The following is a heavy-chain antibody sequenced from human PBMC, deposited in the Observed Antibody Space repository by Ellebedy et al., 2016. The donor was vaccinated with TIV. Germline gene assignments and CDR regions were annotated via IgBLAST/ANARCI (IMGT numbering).Heavy chain of an antibody. CDR1: GYSFTSYW. Sequence: GESLKISXKGSGYSFTSYWIGWVRQMPGKGLEWMGIIYPGDSDTRYSPSFQGQVTISADKSISTAYLQWSSLKASDTAMYYCARIQDSSGWYKGYYYGMDVWGQGTTVTVSS. D-gene: IGHD6-19*01. V-gene: IGHV5-51*01. J-gene: IGHJ6*02. CDR3: ARIQDSSGWYKGYYYGMDV. CDR2: IYPGDSDT.